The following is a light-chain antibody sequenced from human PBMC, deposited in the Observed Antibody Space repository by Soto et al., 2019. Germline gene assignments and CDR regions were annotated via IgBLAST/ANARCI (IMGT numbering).Light chain of an antibody. CDR2: DAS. V-gene: IGKV1-5*01. Sequence: DIQMTQSPSTLSASVGDRVTITCRASQSISSWLAWYQQKPGKAPKFLIYDASNLESGVPSRFSGSGSGTEFTLTISSLQPDDFAPYYCQQYSSYWTFGQGTKVEMK. J-gene: IGKJ1*01. CDR3: QQYSSYWT. CDR1: QSISSW.